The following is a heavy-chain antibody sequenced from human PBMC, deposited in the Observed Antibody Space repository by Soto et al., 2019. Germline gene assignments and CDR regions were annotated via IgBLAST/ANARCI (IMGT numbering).Heavy chain of an antibody. D-gene: IGHD1-26*01. CDR1: GFTFSSYA. J-gene: IGHJ3*02. CDR2: IPYDGSNK. V-gene: IGHV3-30-3*01. Sequence: PGGSLRLSCAASGFTFSSYAMHWVRQAPGKGLEWVAVIPYDGSNKYYADSVKGRFTISRDNSKNTLYLQMNSLRAEDTAVYYCARQYSGRNDIWGQGKMVTVSS. CDR3: ARQYSGRNDI.